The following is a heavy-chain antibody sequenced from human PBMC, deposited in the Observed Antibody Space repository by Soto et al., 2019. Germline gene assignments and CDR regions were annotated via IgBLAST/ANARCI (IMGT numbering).Heavy chain of an antibody. D-gene: IGHD1-1*01. Sequence: VKVSCKVSGYTLTELSMHWVRQAPGKGLEWMGGFDPEDGETIYAQKFQGRVTMTEDTSTDTAYMELSSLRSEDTAVYYCATVGSVWNVEYYYYGMDVWGQGTTVTVSS. V-gene: IGHV1-24*01. CDR1: GYTLTELS. CDR2: FDPEDGET. J-gene: IGHJ6*02. CDR3: ATVGSVWNVEYYYYGMDV.